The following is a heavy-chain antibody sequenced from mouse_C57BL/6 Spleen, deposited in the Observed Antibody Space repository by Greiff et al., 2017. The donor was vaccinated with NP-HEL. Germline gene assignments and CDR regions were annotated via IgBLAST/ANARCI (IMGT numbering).Heavy chain of an antibody. J-gene: IGHJ2*01. CDR2: IDPENGDT. Sequence: VQLKESGAELVRPGASVKLSCTASGFNIKDDYMHWVKQRPEQGLEWIGWIDPENGDTEYASKFQGKATITADTSSNTAYLQLSSLTSEDTAVYYCTGGRRNYWGQGTTLTVAS. V-gene: IGHV14-4*01. D-gene: IGHD3-3*01. CDR3: TGGRRNY. CDR1: GFNIKDDY.